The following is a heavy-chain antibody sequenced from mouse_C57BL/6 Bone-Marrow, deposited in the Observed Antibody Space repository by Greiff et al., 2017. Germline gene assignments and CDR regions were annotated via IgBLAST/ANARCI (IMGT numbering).Heavy chain of an antibody. D-gene: IGHD2-4*01. CDR1: GYSFTDYN. V-gene: IGHV1-39*01. Sequence: VQLQQSGPALVKPGASVKISCKASGYSFTDYNMNWVKQSNGKSLEWIGVINPNYGTTSYNQKFKGKATLTVDQSSSTAYMQLNSLTSEDAAVYYCAGGDDYDYAMDYWGQGTSVTVSS. CDR3: AGGDDYDYAMDY. CDR2: INPNYGTT. J-gene: IGHJ4*01.